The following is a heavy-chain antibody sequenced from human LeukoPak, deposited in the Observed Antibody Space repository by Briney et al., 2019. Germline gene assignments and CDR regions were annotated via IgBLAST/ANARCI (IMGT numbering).Heavy chain of an antibody. V-gene: IGHV4-39*01. Sequence: SETLSLTCTVSGGSISSSGYYWGWLPQPPGKGLDWIGSIYYSRSTCYNPSLKSRVTISVDTPKNQFSLRLLSVTAADTAVFYCARLRGYNYGHCDYWGQGTLVTVSS. CDR3: ARLRGYNYGHCDY. J-gene: IGHJ4*02. D-gene: IGHD5-18*01. CDR1: GGSISSSGYY. CDR2: IYYSRST.